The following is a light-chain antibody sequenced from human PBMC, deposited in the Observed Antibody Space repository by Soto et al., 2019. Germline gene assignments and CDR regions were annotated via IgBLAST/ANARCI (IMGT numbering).Light chain of an antibody. Sequence: GESGTIKRRARQVISTSLAWYQVKPGKAPKLLIYAASTVESGVPSRFSATVSGTEFSLTITSLQPEDFATYYCQQLFDSPITFGQGTRLEIK. V-gene: IGKV1-9*01. J-gene: IGKJ5*01. CDR3: QQLFDSPIT. CDR2: AAS. CDR1: QVISTS.